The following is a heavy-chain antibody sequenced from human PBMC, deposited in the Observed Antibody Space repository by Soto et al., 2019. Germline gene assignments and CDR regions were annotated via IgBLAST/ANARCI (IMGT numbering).Heavy chain of an antibody. V-gene: IGHV2-26*01. J-gene: IGHJ5*02. D-gene: IGHD6-19*01. Sequence: QVTLKESGPVLVKPTETLTLRCTVSGLSITDSEMGVSWIRQPPGQPLEWLAHIDSSGEKSYRTFLKSRLASSKDTSKSQIGLTMTKMDPADTATYYCARRHLAVAVSPWFDPWGQGIPFTVSS. CDR2: IDSSGEK. CDR3: ARRHLAVAVSPWFDP. CDR1: GLSITDSEMG.